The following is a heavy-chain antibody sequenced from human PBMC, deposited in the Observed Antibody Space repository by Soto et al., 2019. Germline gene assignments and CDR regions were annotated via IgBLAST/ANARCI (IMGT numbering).Heavy chain of an antibody. CDR3: ARGLPFRGDFDV. CDR1: GGSISSSSW. V-gene: IGHV4-4*02. J-gene: IGHJ3*01. Sequence: LSLTCDVSGGSISSSSWWTWVRQSPGKGLEWIGEIYHAGSPNYNPSFQSRVTILADKSKNHFSLRLTSVTAADTAIYYCARGLPFRGDFDVWGQGTTVTVSS. CDR2: IYHAGSP. D-gene: IGHD2-21*02.